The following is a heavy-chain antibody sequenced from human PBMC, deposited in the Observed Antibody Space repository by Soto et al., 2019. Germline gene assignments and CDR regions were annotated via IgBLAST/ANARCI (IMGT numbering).Heavy chain of an antibody. CDR1: GYTLTELS. D-gene: IGHD3-9*01. CDR2: FDPEDGET. Sequence: QVQLVQSGAEVKKPGASVKVSCKVSGYTLTELSMHWVRQAPGKGLEWMGGFDPEDGETIYAQKFQGRVTMTEDTSTDTAYMELSSMGSEDTAVYYCATRWMNYDILTGYYRLDYWGQGTLVTVSS. CDR3: ATRWMNYDILTGYYRLDY. J-gene: IGHJ4*02. V-gene: IGHV1-24*01.